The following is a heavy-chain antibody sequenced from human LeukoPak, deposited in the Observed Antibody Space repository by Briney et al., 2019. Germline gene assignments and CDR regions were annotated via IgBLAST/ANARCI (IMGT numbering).Heavy chain of an antibody. CDR2: IYHSGST. Sequence: SETLSLTCAVSGYSLSSGYYWGWIRQPPGKGLEWIGSIYHSGSTYYNPSLKNRVTISVDTSKNQFSLKLSSVTAADTAVYYCARDRYCSSTSCWGWFDPWGQGTLVTVSS. J-gene: IGHJ5*02. V-gene: IGHV4-38-2*02. CDR1: GYSLSSGYY. CDR3: ARDRYCSSTSCWGWFDP. D-gene: IGHD2-2*01.